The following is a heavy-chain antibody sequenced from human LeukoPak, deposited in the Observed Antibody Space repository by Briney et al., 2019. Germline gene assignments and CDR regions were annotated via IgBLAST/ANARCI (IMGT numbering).Heavy chain of an antibody. V-gene: IGHV4-34*01. Sequence: SETLSLTCAVYGGSFSGYYWSWIRQPPGKGLEWIGEINHSGSTNYNPSLKSRVTISVDTSKNQFSLKLSSVTAADTAVNYCAKQPPTPLDAFDIWGQGTMVTVSS. D-gene: IGHD6-13*01. CDR2: INHSGST. J-gene: IGHJ3*02. CDR1: GGSFSGYY. CDR3: AKQPPTPLDAFDI.